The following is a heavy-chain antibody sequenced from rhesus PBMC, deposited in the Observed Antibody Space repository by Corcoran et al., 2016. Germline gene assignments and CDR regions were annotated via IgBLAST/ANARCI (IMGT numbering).Heavy chain of an antibody. V-gene: IGHV4S14*01. J-gene: IGHJ2*01. CDR1: GYSLSRGYY. Sequence: QVQLQESGPGLVKPSETLSPTCAVSGYSLSRGYYWGWLRQPPGKGLEWIGRIYCSGGSNYLNPSLKSRVTLSVDTSKNQFSLKLSSVTAADTAVYYCARVGSSWSEWDTVGTEWYFDLWGPGTPITISS. CDR2: IYCSGGSN. D-gene: IGHD5-42*01. CDR3: ARVGSSWSEWDTVGTEWYFDL.